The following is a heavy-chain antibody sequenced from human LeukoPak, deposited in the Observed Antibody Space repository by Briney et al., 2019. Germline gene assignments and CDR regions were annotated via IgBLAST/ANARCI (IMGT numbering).Heavy chain of an antibody. J-gene: IGHJ6*03. CDR2: IKHDGSEK. V-gene: IGHV3-7*01. CDR3: ARAGYCSSTSCYYYYYYMDV. D-gene: IGHD2-2*01. Sequence: GGSLRLSCAASGFTFSSYWMSWVRQAPGKGLEWVANIKHDGSEKYYVDSVKGRFTISRDNAKNSLYLQMNSLRAEDTAVYYCARAGYCSSTSCYYYYYYMDVWGKGTTVTVS. CDR1: GFTFSSYW.